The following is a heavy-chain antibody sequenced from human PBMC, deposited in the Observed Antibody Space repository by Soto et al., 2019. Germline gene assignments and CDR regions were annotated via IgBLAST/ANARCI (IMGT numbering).Heavy chain of an antibody. CDR3: TREASSWGFAFDL. J-gene: IGHJ3*01. V-gene: IGHV3-23*01. CDR2: IFGSGAAT. D-gene: IGHD3-16*01. CDR1: GFTFSHYA. Sequence: EVQLLESGGGLVQPGGSLRLSCAASGFTFSHYAMSWVRQAPGKGLQWVSTIFGSGAATNNADSVNGRFSISRDNSNNMLFIEMISLKVEDTAVYYCTREASSWGFAFDLWGQVTRVAVSS.